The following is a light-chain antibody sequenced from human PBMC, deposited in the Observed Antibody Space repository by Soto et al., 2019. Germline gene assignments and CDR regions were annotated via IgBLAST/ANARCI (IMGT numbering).Light chain of an antibody. CDR1: QGISTY. CDR3: QMYDSALGT. Sequence: DIPMTQPPSSLYASVGDIDTITCRATQGISTYLAWYQQKPGKVPMPLIYAAFPLQSGVPSRFSGSGSGTDFTLTIISLQPEDVATYYCQMYDSALGTFGQGTKVEI. CDR2: AAF. V-gene: IGKV1-27*01. J-gene: IGKJ1*01.